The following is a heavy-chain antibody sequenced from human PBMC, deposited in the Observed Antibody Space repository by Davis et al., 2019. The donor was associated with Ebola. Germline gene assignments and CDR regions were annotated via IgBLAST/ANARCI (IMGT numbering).Heavy chain of an antibody. V-gene: IGHV4-4*07. Sequence: PSETLSLTCTVSAGSVSYYYWNWIRQAAGKGLEWIGRVHTGEDGNYSPSLKSRVTMSVDTSKNQFSLSLTSVTAADTAVYYCKRGLYVGGAADWGQGTLVTVSS. D-gene: IGHD5/OR15-5a*01. CDR1: AGSVSYYY. J-gene: IGHJ4*02. CDR3: KRGLYVGGAAD. CDR2: VHTGEDG.